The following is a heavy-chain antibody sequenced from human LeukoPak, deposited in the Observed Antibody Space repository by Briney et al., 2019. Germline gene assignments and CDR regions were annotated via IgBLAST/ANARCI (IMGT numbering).Heavy chain of an antibody. Sequence: GGSLRLSCAASGFTFSSYAMHWVRQAPGKGLERVAVISYDGSNKYYADSVKGRFTISRDNSKNTLYLQMNSLRAEDTAVYYCARGGDYDFWSGPNTFDYWGQGTLVTVSS. D-gene: IGHD3-3*01. J-gene: IGHJ4*02. CDR1: GFTFSSYA. CDR2: ISYDGSNK. CDR3: ARGGDYDFWSGPNTFDY. V-gene: IGHV3-30-3*01.